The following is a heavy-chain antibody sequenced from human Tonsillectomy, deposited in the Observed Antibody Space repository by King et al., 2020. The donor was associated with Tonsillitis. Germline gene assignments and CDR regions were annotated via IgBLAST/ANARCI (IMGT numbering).Heavy chain of an antibody. CDR3: AKTYGN. D-gene: IGHD4-17*01. CDR2: ISGNGGFT. V-gene: IGHV3-23*04. J-gene: IGHJ4*02. Sequence: VQLVESGGGLVQPGGSLRLSCAVSGFIFSNNAMSWVRQVPGKGLEWVSTISGNGGFTYYADSVEGRFTISRDNSKNTLYLQMNSLRAEDTAIYYCAKTYGNWGQGTLVTVSS. CDR1: GFIFSNNA.